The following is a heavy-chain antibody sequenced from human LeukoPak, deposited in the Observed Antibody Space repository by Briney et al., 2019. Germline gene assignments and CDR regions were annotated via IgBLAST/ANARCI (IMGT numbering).Heavy chain of an antibody. D-gene: IGHD6-13*01. J-gene: IGHJ4*02. CDR2: IIPIFGTA. Sequence: ASVKVSCKASGGTFSSYAISWVRQAPGQGLEWMGGIIPIFGTANYAQKFQGRVTITADESTSTAYMELSSLRSEDTAVYYCASASMRYSSSWYTPHWGQGTLVTVSS. V-gene: IGHV1-69*13. CDR3: ASASMRYSSSWYTPH. CDR1: GGTFSSYA.